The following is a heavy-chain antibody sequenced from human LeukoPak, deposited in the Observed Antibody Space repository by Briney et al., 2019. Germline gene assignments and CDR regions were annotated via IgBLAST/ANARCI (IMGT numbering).Heavy chain of an antibody. J-gene: IGHJ4*02. D-gene: IGHD2-15*01. CDR2: IWYDGSKK. CDR1: GFTFSSYG. CDR3: ARSSGGSYSYS. Sequence: PGRSLRLSCAASGFTFSSYGIHWVRQAPGKGLEWVAVIWYDGSKKYYADSVKGRFTISRDNAKNTLYLQMNSLRAEDTAVYYCARSSGGSYSYSWGQGTLVTVSS. V-gene: IGHV3-33*01.